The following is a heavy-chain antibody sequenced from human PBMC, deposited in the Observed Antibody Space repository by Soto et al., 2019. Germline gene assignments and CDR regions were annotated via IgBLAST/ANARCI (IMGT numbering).Heavy chain of an antibody. CDR1: GYSFTSYW. CDR2: IYPGDSDT. CDR3: ARNTLIGTTGTTGVGMDV. Sequence: PGESLKISCKGSGYSFTSYWIGWVRQMPGKGLEWMGIIYPGDSDTRYSPSFQGQVTISADKSISTAYLQWSSLKASDTAMYYCARNTLIGTTGTTGVGMDVWGQGTTVTVSS. V-gene: IGHV5-51*01. J-gene: IGHJ6*02. D-gene: IGHD1-1*01.